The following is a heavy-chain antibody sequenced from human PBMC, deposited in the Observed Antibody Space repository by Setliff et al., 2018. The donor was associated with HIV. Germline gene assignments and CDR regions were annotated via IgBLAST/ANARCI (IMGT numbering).Heavy chain of an antibody. CDR3: ARGGGTIIGANFDY. V-gene: IGHV4-34*01. CDR1: GGSFSGFD. D-gene: IGHD3-3*01. Sequence: SETLSLTCAVYGGSFSGFDWNWSWIRQPPGKGLEWIGEINHSDFTNYNPSLKSRITISVDTSKNQFSLKVSSVTAADAAVYYCARGGGTIIGANFDYWGQGTLVTVSS. CDR2: INHSDFT. J-gene: IGHJ4*02.